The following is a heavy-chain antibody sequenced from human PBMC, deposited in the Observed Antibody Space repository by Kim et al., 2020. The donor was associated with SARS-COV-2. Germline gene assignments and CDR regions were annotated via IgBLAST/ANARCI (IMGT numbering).Heavy chain of an antibody. Sequence: GGSLRLSCAASGFTFDDYAMHWVRQAPGKGLEWVSGISWNSGSIGYADSVKGRFTISRDNAKNSLYLQMNSLRAEDTALYYCAKDIGPGDASGMDVWGQWTTVTVSS. CDR1: GFTFDDYA. J-gene: IGHJ6*02. V-gene: IGHV3-9*01. CDR2: ISWNSGSI. CDR3: AKDIGPGDASGMDV. D-gene: IGHD7-27*01.